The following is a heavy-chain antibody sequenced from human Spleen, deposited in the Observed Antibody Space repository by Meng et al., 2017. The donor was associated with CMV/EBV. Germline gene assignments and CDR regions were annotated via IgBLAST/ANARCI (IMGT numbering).Heavy chain of an antibody. V-gene: IGHV4-61*01. D-gene: IGHD3-9*01. CDR3: ARASDRPKYYDILTGYYMSWFDP. Sequence: SETLSLTCTVSGDSVSSGSYNWSWIRQPPGKGLEWIGYIYYSGSTNYNPSLKSRVTISVDTSKNQFSLKLSSVTAADTAVYYCARASDRPKYYDILTGYYMSWFDPWGQGTLVTVSS. CDR2: IYYSGST. J-gene: IGHJ5*02. CDR1: GDSVSSGSYN.